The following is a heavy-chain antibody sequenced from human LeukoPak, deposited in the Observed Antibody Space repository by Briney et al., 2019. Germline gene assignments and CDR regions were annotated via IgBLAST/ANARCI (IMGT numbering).Heavy chain of an antibody. CDR3: ARERMAWISPTRDHYYYYGMDV. V-gene: IGHV1-69*17. Sequence: SVTVSCKASGGTFSSYAISWVRRAPGQGLEWMGRIIPIFGIANYAQKFQGRVTITADKSTSTAYMELSSLRSEDTAVYYCARERMAWISPTRDHYYYYGMDVWGQGTTVTVSS. J-gene: IGHJ6*02. CDR1: GGTFSSYA. CDR2: IIPIFGIA. D-gene: IGHD5-12*01.